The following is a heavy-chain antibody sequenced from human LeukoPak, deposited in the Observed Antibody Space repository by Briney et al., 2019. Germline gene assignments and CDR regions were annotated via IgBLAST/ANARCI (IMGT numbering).Heavy chain of an antibody. CDR2: INPSGGGT. CDR3: ARGGVRTTAAGDF. D-gene: IGHD6-13*01. CDR1: GYIFTSYY. Sequence: ASVKVSCTASGYIFTSYYIHWVRQAPGQGLEWVGIINPSGGGTSYAQKFQGRVTMTRDTSTSTVYMELSSLRSEDTAVYYCARGGVRTTAAGDFWGQGTLVTVSS. J-gene: IGHJ4*02. V-gene: IGHV1-46*01.